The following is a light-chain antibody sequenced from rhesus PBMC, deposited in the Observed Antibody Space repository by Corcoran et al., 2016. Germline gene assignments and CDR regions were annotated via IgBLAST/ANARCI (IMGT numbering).Light chain of an antibody. CDR2: DAS. CDR3: QQHNSYPLT. CDR1: QGISKY. Sequence: DIQMTQSPSSLSASVGDTVTITCQASQGISKYLAWYQQKPGKAPKLLLYDASTLQSGVPSRFSGSGSGTEFTLTISSLQPEDFATDYCQQHNSYPLTFGGGTKVELK. V-gene: IGKV1-25*01. J-gene: IGKJ4*01.